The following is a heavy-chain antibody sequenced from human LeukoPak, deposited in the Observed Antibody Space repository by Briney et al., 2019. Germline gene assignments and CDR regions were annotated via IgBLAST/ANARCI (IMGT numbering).Heavy chain of an antibody. V-gene: IGHV4-4*02. CDR3: ARGGVRSRFDP. Sequence: SETLSLNCAVSGGSISSSNWWSRVRPPPGKGVEWIGEIYHSGSTNYNPSLKSRVTISVHKSKNQFSLKLSSVTAADTAVYYCARGGVRSRFDPWGQGTLVTVSS. CDR2: IYHSGST. J-gene: IGHJ5*02. CDR1: GGSISSSNW. D-gene: IGHD3-10*01.